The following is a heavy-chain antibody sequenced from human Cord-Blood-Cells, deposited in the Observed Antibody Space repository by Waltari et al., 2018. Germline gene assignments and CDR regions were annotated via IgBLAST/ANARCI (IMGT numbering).Heavy chain of an antibody. CDR2: IIPIFGTA. V-gene: IGHV1-69*06. J-gene: IGHJ3*02. Sequence: QVQLVQSGAEVKKPGSSVKVSCKASGGTFSSYAISWVRQAPGQGLEWMGGIIPIFGTANYAQKFQGRVTITADKSTSTAYMELSILRSEDTAVYYCARGGSDILTGPDAFDIWGQGTMVTVSS. D-gene: IGHD3-9*01. CDR1: GGTFSSYA. CDR3: ARGGSDILTGPDAFDI.